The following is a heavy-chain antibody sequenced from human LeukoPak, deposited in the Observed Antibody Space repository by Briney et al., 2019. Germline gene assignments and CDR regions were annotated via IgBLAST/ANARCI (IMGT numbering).Heavy chain of an antibody. D-gene: IGHD5-18*01. CDR3: ATLGYSYGTDY. Sequence: SETLSLTCTVSRGSISSYYWSWIRQPPGKGLEWIGYMYYSGSTNYNPSLKSRVTISVDTSKNQFSLKLSSVTAADTAVYYCATLGYSYGTDYWGQGTLVTVSS. CDR1: RGSISSYY. J-gene: IGHJ4*02. V-gene: IGHV4-59*08. CDR2: MYYSGST.